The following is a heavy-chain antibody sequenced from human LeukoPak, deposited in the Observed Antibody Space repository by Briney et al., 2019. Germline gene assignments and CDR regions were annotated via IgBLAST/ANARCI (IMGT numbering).Heavy chain of an antibody. V-gene: IGHV4-39*01. CDR1: GGSISSSSYY. J-gene: IGHJ2*01. CDR3: ARGRRPRMATITVVRGYFDL. Sequence: PSETLSLTCTVSGGSISSSSYYWGWLRQPPGRGLEWIGSIYYSGSTYYNPSLKSRVTISVDTCKDQFSLKLSSVTAADTAVYYCARGRRPRMATITVVRGYFDLWGRGTLVTVSS. D-gene: IGHD5-24*01. CDR2: IYYSGST.